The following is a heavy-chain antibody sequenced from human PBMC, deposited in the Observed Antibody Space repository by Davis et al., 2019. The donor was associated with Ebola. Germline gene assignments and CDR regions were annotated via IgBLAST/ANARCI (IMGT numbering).Heavy chain of an antibody. D-gene: IGHD6-6*01. CDR2: INPNSGGT. CDR3: ARIRAAQRAYYYYYGMDV. J-gene: IGHJ6*02. V-gene: IGHV1-2*02. Sequence: ASVKVSCKASGYTFTGYYMHWVRQAPGQGLEWMGWINPNSGGTNYAQKFQGRVTMTRDTSISTAYMELSRLRSDDTAVYYCARIRAAQRAYYYYYGMDVWGQGTTVTVSS. CDR1: GYTFTGYY.